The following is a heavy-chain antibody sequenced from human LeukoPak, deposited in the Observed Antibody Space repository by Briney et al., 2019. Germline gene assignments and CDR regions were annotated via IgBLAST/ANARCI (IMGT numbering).Heavy chain of an antibody. CDR2: ISSSSSYI. J-gene: IGHJ6*02. CDR1: GFTFSSYS. V-gene: IGHV3-21*01. Sequence: GGSLRLSCAASGFTFSSYSMNWVRQAPGKGLEWVSSISSSSSYIYYADSVKGRFTISRDNAKNSLYLQMNSLRAEDTAVYYCARAGFGEFLYYHYGMDVWGQGTTVTVSS. D-gene: IGHD3-10*01. CDR3: ARAGFGEFLYYHYGMDV.